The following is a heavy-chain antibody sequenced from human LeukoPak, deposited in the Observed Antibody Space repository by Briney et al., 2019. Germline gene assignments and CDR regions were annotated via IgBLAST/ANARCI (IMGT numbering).Heavy chain of an antibody. Sequence: PSQTLSLTCTVSGGSISSGDYYWSWIRQPPGKGLEWIGYIYYSGSTYYNPSLKSRVTISVDTSKNQFSLKLSSVTAADTAVYYCARAITIFGVGPYGMDVWGRGTTVTVSS. D-gene: IGHD3-3*01. CDR3: ARAITIFGVGPYGMDV. J-gene: IGHJ6*02. CDR1: GGSISSGDYY. V-gene: IGHV4-30-4*01. CDR2: IYYSGST.